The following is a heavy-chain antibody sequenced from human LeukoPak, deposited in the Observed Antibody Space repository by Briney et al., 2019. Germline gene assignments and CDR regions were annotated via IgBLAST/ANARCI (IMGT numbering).Heavy chain of an antibody. J-gene: IGHJ4*02. D-gene: IGHD3-9*01. CDR2: IYSGGST. Sequence: PGGSLRLSCAAPGFTVSSNYMSWVRQAPGKGLEWVSVIYSGGSTYYADSVKGRFTISRDNSKNTLYLQMNSLRAEDTAVYYCARMAGRYDILTGYWYYFDYWGQGTLVTVSS. CDR1: GFTVSSNY. V-gene: IGHV3-53*01. CDR3: ARMAGRYDILTGYWYYFDY.